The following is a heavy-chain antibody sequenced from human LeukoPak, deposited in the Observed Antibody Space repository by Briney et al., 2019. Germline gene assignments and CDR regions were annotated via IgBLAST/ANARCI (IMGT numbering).Heavy chain of an antibody. J-gene: IGHJ3*02. CDR3: ARARYYYDSSGYPDAFDI. V-gene: IGHV3-23*01. D-gene: IGHD3-22*01. CDR1: GFTFSSYA. CDR2: ISGSGGST. Sequence: PGGSLRLSCAASGFTFSSYAMSWVRQAPGKGLEWVSTISGSGGSTYYADSVKGRFTISRDNAKNTLYLQMNSLRAEDTAVYYCARARYYYDSSGYPDAFDIWGQGTMVTVSS.